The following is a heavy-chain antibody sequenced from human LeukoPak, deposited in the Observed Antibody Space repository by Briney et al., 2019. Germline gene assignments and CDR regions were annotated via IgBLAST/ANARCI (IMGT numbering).Heavy chain of an antibody. J-gene: IGHJ6*02. D-gene: IGHD3-22*01. CDR1: GFTFSGYG. CDR2: IWYDGSNK. Sequence: PGGSLRLSCAASGFTFSGYGMHWVRQAPGKGLEWVAVIWYDGSNKYYADSVKGRFTISRDNSKNTLYLQMNSLRAEDTAVYYCVGVINSYYYYGMDVWGQGTTVTVSS. CDR3: VGVINSYYYYGMDV. V-gene: IGHV3-33*01.